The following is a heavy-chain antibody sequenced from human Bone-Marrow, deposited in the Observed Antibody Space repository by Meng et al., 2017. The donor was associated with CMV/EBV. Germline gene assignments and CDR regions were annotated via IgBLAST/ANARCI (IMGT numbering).Heavy chain of an antibody. Sequence: SETLSLTCTVSGCSISSGGYYWSWIRQRPGKGLEWIGYIYYSGSTYYNPSLKSRVTIAVDTSKDQFSMKLSSVSAADTAVYYCSAALGCSSHYIDFWGQGTLVTVSS. CDR1: GCSISSGGYY. D-gene: IGHD6-6*01. J-gene: IGHJ4*02. V-gene: IGHV4-31*03. CDR2: IYYSGST. CDR3: SAALGCSSHYIDF.